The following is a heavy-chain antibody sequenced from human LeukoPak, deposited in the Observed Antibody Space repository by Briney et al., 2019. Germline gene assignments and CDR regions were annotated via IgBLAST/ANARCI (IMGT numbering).Heavy chain of an antibody. CDR1: GGSISSYY. D-gene: IGHD1-26*01. CDR3: ARGGIVGSRTNWFDP. Sequence: SSETLSLTCTVSGGSISSYYWSWIRQPPGKGLEWIGYIYYSGSTNYNPSLKSRVTISLDTSKSQFSLKLTSVTPADTAVYYCARGGIVGSRTNWFDPWGQGILVTASS. CDR2: IYYSGST. J-gene: IGHJ5*02. V-gene: IGHV4-59*01.